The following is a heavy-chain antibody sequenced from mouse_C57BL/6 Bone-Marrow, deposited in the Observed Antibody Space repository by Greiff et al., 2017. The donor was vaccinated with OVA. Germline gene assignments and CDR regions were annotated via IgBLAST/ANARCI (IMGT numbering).Heavy chain of an antibody. V-gene: IGHV1-18*01. CDR1: GYTFTDYN. CDR3: ARALQFITTVVAPYYYAMDY. CDR2: INPNNGGT. D-gene: IGHD1-1*01. Sequence: VQLQQSGPELVKPGASVKIPCKASGYTFTDYNMDWVKQSHGKSLEWIGDINPNNGGTIYNQKFKGKATLTVDKSSSPAYMELRSLTSEDTAVYYCARALQFITTVVAPYYYAMDYWGQGTSVTVSS. J-gene: IGHJ4*01.